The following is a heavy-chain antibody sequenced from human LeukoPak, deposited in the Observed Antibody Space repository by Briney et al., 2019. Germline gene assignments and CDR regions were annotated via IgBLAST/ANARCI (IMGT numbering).Heavy chain of an antibody. CDR1: GGSLSSSSYY. Sequence: TLSLTCSVSGGSLSSSSYYWGWIRQPPGKALEWLALIYWNDDKRYSPSLKSRLTITKDTSKNQVVLTMTNMDPVDTATYYCAHSYGAPGPYDILTGYYGYWGQGTLVTVSS. J-gene: IGHJ4*02. CDR3: AHSYGAPGPYDILTGYYGY. CDR2: IYWNDDK. V-gene: IGHV2-5*01. D-gene: IGHD3-9*01.